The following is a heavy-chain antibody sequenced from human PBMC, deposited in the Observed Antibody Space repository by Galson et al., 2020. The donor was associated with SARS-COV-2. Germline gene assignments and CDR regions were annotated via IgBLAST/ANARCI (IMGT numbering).Heavy chain of an antibody. D-gene: IGHD6-13*01. CDR1: AFLFRNIY. CDR2: IISVDRT. Sequence: GGSLRPSGEAPAFLFRNIYKTWFPQTPGKGPEGVSLIISVDRTSYADSVKGRFTTSEDNSKNTVYLQMNSMRAEDTAVYYCTRERFSFIRVFDGMDVWGQGTTVTVSS. J-gene: IGHJ6*02. CDR3: TRERFSFIRVFDGMDV. V-gene: IGHV3-53*01.